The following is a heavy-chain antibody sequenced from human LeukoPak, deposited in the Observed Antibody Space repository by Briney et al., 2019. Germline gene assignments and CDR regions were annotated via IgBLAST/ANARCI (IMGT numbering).Heavy chain of an antibody. Sequence: ASVKVSCKASGYIFTSYYMYWVRQAPGQGLEWMGIINPSGGSIRYAQKFQGRVTMTRDTSTSTVYMELSSLRSEDTAVYYCALGAVAGRNDYWGQGTLVTVSS. D-gene: IGHD6-19*01. CDR3: ALGAVAGRNDY. CDR1: GYIFTSYY. V-gene: IGHV1-46*01. J-gene: IGHJ4*02. CDR2: INPSGGSI.